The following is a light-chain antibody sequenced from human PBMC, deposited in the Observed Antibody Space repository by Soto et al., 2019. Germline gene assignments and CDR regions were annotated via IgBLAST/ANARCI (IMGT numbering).Light chain of an antibody. V-gene: IGLV2-14*01. CDR3: GSYATGGAYV. CDR1: SSDVGGYNA. CDR2: DVS. J-gene: IGLJ1*01. Sequence: QSALTQPASVSGSPGQSITISCTGTSSDVGGYNAVSWYQQHPGKAPKLMIYDVSNRPSGASNRFSGSKSGNTASLTISGLQAEDEADYYCGSYATGGAYVFGTWTKLTVL.